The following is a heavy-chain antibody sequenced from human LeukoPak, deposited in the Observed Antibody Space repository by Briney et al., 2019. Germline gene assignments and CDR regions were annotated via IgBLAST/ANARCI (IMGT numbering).Heavy chain of an antibody. CDR1: GFTFSSYA. J-gene: IGHJ4*02. CDR2: ISGSGGST. CDR3: ARSGSYYLYYFDY. D-gene: IGHD1-26*01. V-gene: IGHV3-23*01. Sequence: GGSLRLSCAASGFTFSSYAMSWVRQAPAKGLEWVSAISGSGGSTYYADSVKGRFTISRDNSKNTLYLQMNSLRAEDTAVYYCARSGSYYLYYFDYWGQGTLVTVSS.